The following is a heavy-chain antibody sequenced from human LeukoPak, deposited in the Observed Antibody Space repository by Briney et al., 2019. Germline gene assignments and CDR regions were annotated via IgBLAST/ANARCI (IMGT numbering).Heavy chain of an antibody. D-gene: IGHD2-15*01. J-gene: IGHJ4*02. Sequence: PSETLSLTCTVSGGSISSYYWSWIRQPAGKGLEWIGRISSSGSTDYNPSVKSRVTMSVDTSKTQFSLKLSSVTAADTAVYYCAREGRSSTPGYWGQGTLVTVSS. CDR2: ISSSGST. CDR3: AREGRSSTPGY. V-gene: IGHV4-4*07. CDR1: GGSISSYY.